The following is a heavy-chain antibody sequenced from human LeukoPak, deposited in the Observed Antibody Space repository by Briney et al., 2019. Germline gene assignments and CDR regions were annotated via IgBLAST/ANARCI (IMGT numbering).Heavy chain of an antibody. D-gene: IGHD3-22*01. CDR3: AREVEAYDSSGYYFFDY. CDR2: IYTSGST. Sequence: SQTLSLTCTVSGVSISSGSYYWSWIRQPAGKGLEWIVRIYTSGSTNYNPSLKSRFTISVDTSKNQFSLKLSSVTAADTAVYYCAREVEAYDSSGYYFFDYWGQGTLVTVSS. V-gene: IGHV4-61*02. CDR1: GVSISSGSYY. J-gene: IGHJ4*02.